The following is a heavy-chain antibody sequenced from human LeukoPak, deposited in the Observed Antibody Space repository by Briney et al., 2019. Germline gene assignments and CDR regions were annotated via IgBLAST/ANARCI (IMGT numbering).Heavy chain of an antibody. D-gene: IGHD6-19*01. CDR2: INPRGST. CDR3: ARGLRQGSAWSWGPKEKSYQYMDV. Sequence: SETLSLTCGVSGGSFSSHYWTWNRQPPGKGLEWIGEINPRGSTNYNPSLESRVTVSADTSRNQLSLSLTSVTAADSAVYFCARGLRQGSAWSWGPKEKSYQYMDVWGTGTTVIVSS. V-gene: IGHV4-34*01. CDR1: GGSFSSHY. J-gene: IGHJ6*04.